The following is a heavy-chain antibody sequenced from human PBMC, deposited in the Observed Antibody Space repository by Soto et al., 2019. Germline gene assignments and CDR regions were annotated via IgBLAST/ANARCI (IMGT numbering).Heavy chain of an antibody. J-gene: IGHJ6*03. CDR3: TRGLSYYYYYYMDV. V-gene: IGHV3-23*01. CDR2: ISSNGDST. Sequence: LRLSCAASGFTFSSYAMSWVRQAPGKGLEWVSGISSNGDSTNYADSVKGRFTISRDNAKNTLYLQMNSLRAEDTAVYYCTRGLSYYYYYYMDVWGKGTTVTVSS. CDR1: GFTFSSYA.